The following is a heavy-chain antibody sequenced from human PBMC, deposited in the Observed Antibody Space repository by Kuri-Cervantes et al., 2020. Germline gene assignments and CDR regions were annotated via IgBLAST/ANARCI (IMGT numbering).Heavy chain of an antibody. CDR2: IKQGGCEK. Sequence: GESLKISCVASGFAFSTCWMSWVRQGPGKGLEWVANIKQGGCEKYYVDSVNGRFTISRDNAKNSLCLQMNSLRAEDTAVYYCARTLHYDFWSPIRGMGYWGQGTLVTVSS. V-gene: IGHV3-7*01. CDR1: GFAFSTCW. D-gene: IGHD3-3*01. J-gene: IGHJ4*02. CDR3: ARTLHYDFWSPIRGMGY.